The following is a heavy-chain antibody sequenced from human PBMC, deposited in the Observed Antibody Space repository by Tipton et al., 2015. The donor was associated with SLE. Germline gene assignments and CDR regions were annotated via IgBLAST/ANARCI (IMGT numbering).Heavy chain of an antibody. Sequence: QVQLVQSGPEVKKPGASVKVSCKASGYTFTSYGISWVRQAPGQGLEWMGWISAYNDNTNYAQKLQGRVTMTTDTSTSTAYMELRSLRSDDTAVYYCARAGGVFGVVNKYYYYYMDVWGKGTTVTVSS. CDR3: ARAGGVFGVVNKYYYYYMDV. D-gene: IGHD3-3*01. CDR1: GYTFTSYG. CDR2: ISAYNDNT. V-gene: IGHV1-18*01. J-gene: IGHJ6*03.